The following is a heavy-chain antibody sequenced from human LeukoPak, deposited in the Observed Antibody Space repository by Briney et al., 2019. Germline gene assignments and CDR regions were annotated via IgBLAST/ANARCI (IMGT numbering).Heavy chain of an antibody. CDR3: AKWGDYDILTGYYDPDY. CDR2: ISGRDDST. D-gene: IGHD3-9*01. V-gene: IGHV3-23*01. Sequence: GGSLRLSCAASGFTVTNYAMYWVRQAPGKGLEWVSAISGRDDSTYYADSVKGRFTISRDTSKNALFLQMNSLRAEDTAVYYCAKWGDYDILTGYYDPDYWGQGTLVTVSS. J-gene: IGHJ4*02. CDR1: GFTVTNYA.